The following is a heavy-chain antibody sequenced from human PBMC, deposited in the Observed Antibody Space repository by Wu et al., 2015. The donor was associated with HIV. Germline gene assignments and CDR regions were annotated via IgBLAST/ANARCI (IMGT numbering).Heavy chain of an antibody. D-gene: IGHD2-15*01. J-gene: IGHJ4*02. V-gene: IGHV1-69*05. CDR2: IIPIFGTA. CDR1: GGTFSSYA. CDR3: ASINAHCSGGSCYHAYYFDY. Sequence: QVQLVQSGAEVKKPGASVKVSCKASGGTFSSYAISWVRQAPGQGLEWMGGIIPIFGTANYAQKFQGRVTITTDESTSTAYMELSSLRSEDTAVYYCASINAHCSGGSCYHAYYFDYWGQGTLVTVSS.